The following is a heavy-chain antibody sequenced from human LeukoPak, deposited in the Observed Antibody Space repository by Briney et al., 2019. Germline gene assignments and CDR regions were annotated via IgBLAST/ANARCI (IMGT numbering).Heavy chain of an antibody. CDR2: IIPIFGTA. Sequence: ASVKVSFKASGGTFSSYAISWVRQAPGQGLEWMGGIIPIFGTANYAQKFQGRVTITADESTSTAYMELSSLRSVDTAVYYCASGVDTAMPTKYYYYYGMDVWGQGTTVTVSS. V-gene: IGHV1-69*13. CDR1: GGTFSSYA. CDR3: ASGVDTAMPTKYYYYYGMDV. J-gene: IGHJ6*02. D-gene: IGHD5-18*01.